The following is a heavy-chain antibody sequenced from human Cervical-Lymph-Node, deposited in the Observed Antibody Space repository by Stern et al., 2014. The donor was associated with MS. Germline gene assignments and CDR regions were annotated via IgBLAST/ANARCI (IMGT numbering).Heavy chain of an antibody. CDR1: RYTYTSYN. V-gene: IGHV1-46*01. D-gene: IGHD4-11*01. CDR2: INPSDGIT. CDR3: AISNSDDY. Sequence: VQPVESGAEVKKPGASVKVSCKAFRYTYTSYNIHWVRQAPGQGLEWMGIINPSDGITNYTQKFQGRVTMTRDTSTGTVYMELSSLRSDDTAVYYCAISNSDDYWGQGTLVTVSS. J-gene: IGHJ4*02.